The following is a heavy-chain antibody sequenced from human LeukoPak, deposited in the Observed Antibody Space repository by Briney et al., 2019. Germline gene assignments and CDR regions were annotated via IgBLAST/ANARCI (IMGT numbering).Heavy chain of an antibody. Sequence: EASVKVSCKVSGYTLTELSTHWVRQAPGKGLEWMAGFDPEDGETIYAQKFQGRVTMTEDTSTDTAYMELSSLRSEDTAVYYCATDPSYGDYPFDYWGQGTLVTVSS. CDR3: ATDPSYGDYPFDY. CDR2: FDPEDGET. CDR1: GYTLTELS. J-gene: IGHJ4*02. V-gene: IGHV1-24*01. D-gene: IGHD4-17*01.